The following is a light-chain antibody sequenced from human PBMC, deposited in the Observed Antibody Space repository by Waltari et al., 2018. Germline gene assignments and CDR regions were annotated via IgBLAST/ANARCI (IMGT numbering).Light chain of an antibody. CDR1: SSDIGGYNR. Sequence: QAALTQSPSVSGSPGQSVTISCTGTSSDIGGYNRVSWYQQHPGKVPKLMIYEVNKRPSGVSDRFSGSKSGNTASLTISGLQAGDEADYYCSSYATGSTFIFGAGTRLTVL. J-gene: IGLJ1*01. CDR3: SSYATGSTFI. V-gene: IGLV2-14*01. CDR2: EVN.